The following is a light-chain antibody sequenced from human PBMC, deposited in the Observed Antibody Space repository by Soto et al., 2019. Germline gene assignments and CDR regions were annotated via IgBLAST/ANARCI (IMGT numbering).Light chain of an antibody. V-gene: IGKV2-28*01. CDR2: LHS. CDR1: QSLLHSDGYNY. CDR3: IQALQSPFT. J-gene: IGKJ3*01. Sequence: DIVMTQSPLSLPVTPGEPASISCRSSQSLLHSDGYNYLDWYLQKPGQSPQLLIYLHSNRAAGVPDRFSGSGSGTDFTLKITRVEAEDVGVYYCIQALQSPFTFGPGTKVDIK.